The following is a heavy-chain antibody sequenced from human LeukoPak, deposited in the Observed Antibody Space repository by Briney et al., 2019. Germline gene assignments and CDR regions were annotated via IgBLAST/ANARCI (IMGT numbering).Heavy chain of an antibody. Sequence: GGSLRLSCVASGFAFGSNYMSWVRQAPGKGLEWVSLIYSGGAIRYADSVKGRFTISRDSSKNTLFLQMNDLTVEDTARYYCARRPGNWGQGILVTVSS. D-gene: IGHD1-14*01. CDR3: ARRPGN. J-gene: IGHJ4*02. V-gene: IGHV3-53*01. CDR1: GFAFGSNY. CDR2: IYSGGAI.